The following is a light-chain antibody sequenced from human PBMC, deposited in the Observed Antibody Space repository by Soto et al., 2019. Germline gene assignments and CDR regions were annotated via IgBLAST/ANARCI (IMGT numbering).Light chain of an antibody. CDR1: SSDVGGYNS. V-gene: IGLV2-14*01. J-gene: IGLJ1*01. Sequence: QSVLSQPDSVSGSPGQSITISCTGTSSDVGGYNSVSWYQQHPGKAPKFIIYEVSRRPSGVSNRFSGSKSGNTASLTISGLQAEDEADYYCSSFTTSTTYVFGPGTKLTVL. CDR2: EVS. CDR3: SSFTTSTTYV.